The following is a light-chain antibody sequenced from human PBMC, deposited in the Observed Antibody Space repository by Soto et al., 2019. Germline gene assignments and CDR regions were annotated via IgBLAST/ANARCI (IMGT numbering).Light chain of an antibody. CDR1: QSINHC. J-gene: IGKJ1*01. Sequence: DIRMTQSPSTLSASVGDRVTITCRASQSINHCLAWYQQKPGKAPNLLIYKASSLESGVPSRFSGSGSGTEFTLTISSLQTDDFATYYCQQYTTYSWTFGQGTKVEIK. CDR2: KAS. CDR3: QQYTTYSWT. V-gene: IGKV1-5*03.